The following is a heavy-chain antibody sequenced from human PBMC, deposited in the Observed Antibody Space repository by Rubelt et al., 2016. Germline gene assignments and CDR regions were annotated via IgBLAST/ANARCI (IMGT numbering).Heavy chain of an antibody. D-gene: IGHD6-13*01. J-gene: IGHJ4*02. V-gene: IGHV3-23*01. CDR3: AKGISSSWYYFDY. CDR1: GFTFRHYA. CDR2: RGGSSGNT. Sequence: EVQLLESGGGLVQPGGSLRLSCAASGFTFRHYAMRWVRQAPGKGLEWVSTRGGSSGNTYYADSVKGRFTISRDNSKNTLYLQMNSLRAEDTDVYYCAKGISSSWYYFDYWGQGTLVTVSS.